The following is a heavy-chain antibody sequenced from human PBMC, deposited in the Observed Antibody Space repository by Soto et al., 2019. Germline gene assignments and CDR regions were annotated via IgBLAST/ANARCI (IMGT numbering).Heavy chain of an antibody. CDR3: ARAGGYSYGFGTAHYGSDG. CDR2: IIPICGTA. J-gene: IGHJ6*04. Sequence: GGSVNVSCKASGGTFSSYVISWVRQAPGQGLEWMGGIIPICGTANYAQKFQGRVTITADESTSTAYMELRSLRSEDTAGYYRARAGGYSYGFGTAHYGSDGWGKGNTVTNSP. V-gene: IGHV1-69*13. CDR1: GGTFSSYV. D-gene: IGHD5-18*01.